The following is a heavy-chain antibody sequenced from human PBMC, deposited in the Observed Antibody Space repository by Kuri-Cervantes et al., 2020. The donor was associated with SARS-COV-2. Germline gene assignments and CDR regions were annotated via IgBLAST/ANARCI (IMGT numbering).Heavy chain of an antibody. Sequence: SVKVSCKASGYTFTSYGITWVRQAPGQGLEWMGGIIPIFGTANYAQKFQGRVTITADESTSTAYMELSSLRSEDTAVYYCATLRGYCSSTSCPDYWGQGTLVTVSS. D-gene: IGHD2-2*01. V-gene: IGHV1-69*13. CDR1: GYTFTSYG. J-gene: IGHJ4*02. CDR3: ATLRGYCSSTSCPDY. CDR2: IIPIFGTA.